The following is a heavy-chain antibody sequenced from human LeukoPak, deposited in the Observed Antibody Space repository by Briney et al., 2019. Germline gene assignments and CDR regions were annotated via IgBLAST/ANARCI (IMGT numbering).Heavy chain of an antibody. CDR3: AKDGGDIIMFRHYYIDV. D-gene: IGHD3-10*01. J-gene: IGHJ6*03. Sequence: PGGSLRLSCAASGFTFSSYAMHWVRQAPGKGLEWVAVISYDGSNKYYADPVKGRFTISRDNSKNTLYLQMNSLRAEDTAVYYCAKDGGDIIMFRHYYIDVWGKGTTVTISS. CDR2: ISYDGSNK. CDR1: GFTFSSYA. V-gene: IGHV3-30*04.